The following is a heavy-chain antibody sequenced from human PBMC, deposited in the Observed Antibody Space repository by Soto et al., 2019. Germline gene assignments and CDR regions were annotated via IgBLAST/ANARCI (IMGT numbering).Heavy chain of an antibody. CDR2: ISAHNGNT. CDR1: GYIFTTYG. J-gene: IGHJ4*02. Sequence: QVHLVQSGAEVKKPGASVKVSCKGSGYIFTTYGITWVRQAPGQGLEWMGWISAHNGNTNYAQKLQGRVTVTRDTSTSTAYMELRNLRSHATAVYYCARGRYGDYWGQGALVTVSS. D-gene: IGHD1-1*01. V-gene: IGHV1-18*01. CDR3: ARGRYGDY.